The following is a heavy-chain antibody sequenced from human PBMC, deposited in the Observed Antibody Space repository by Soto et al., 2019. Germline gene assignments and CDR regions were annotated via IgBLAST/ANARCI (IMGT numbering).Heavy chain of an antibody. D-gene: IGHD2-21*02. V-gene: IGHV1-69*13. CDR3: VCFECGRTAVVTAMEANGY. CDR2: IIPIFGTA. J-gene: IGHJ4*02. CDR1: GGTFSSYA. Sequence: SVKVSCKASGGTFSSYAISWVRQAPGQGLEWMGGIIPIFGTANYAQKFQGRVTITADESTSTAYMELSSLRSEDTAVYYCVCFECGRTAVVTAMEANGYWGQGTLVTVSS.